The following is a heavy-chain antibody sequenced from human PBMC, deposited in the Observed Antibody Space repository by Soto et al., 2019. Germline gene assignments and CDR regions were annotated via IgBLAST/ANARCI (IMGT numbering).Heavy chain of an antibody. CDR1: GGTFTRYA. CDR3: ARTIAVADWYYYYGMEV. V-gene: IGHV1-2*04. CDR2: INPNSGGT. Sequence: ASVKVSFKASGGTFTRYAISLLRQAPGQGLEWMGWINPNSGGTNYAQKFQGWVTMTRDTSISTAYMELSRLRSDDTAVYYCARTIAVADWYYYYGMEVWGQGTTVTVSS. D-gene: IGHD6-19*01. J-gene: IGHJ6*02.